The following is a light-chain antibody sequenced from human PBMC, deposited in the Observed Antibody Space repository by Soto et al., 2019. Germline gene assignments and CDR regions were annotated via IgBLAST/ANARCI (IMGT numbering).Light chain of an antibody. J-gene: IGKJ4*01. V-gene: IGKV3-15*01. CDR1: HSVNSH. CDR2: GAS. CDR3: QQRSNWPPVT. Sequence: MMMTQSPATLSVSPGERVTLSCRTSHSVNSHVAWYQQKPCQAPRLLLYGASTRATGIPVRFSGSGSGTEFTLTISSLEPQDFGVYYGQQRSNWPPVTFGGGTKVDIK.